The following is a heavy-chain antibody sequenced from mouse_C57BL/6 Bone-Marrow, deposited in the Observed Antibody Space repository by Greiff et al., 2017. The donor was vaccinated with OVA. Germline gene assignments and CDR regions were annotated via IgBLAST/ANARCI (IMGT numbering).Heavy chain of an antibody. Sequence: QVQLQQSGAELVRPGASVKLSCKASGYTFTDYYINWVKQRPGQGLEWIARIYPGSGNTYYNEKFKGKATLTAEKSSSTAYMQLSSLTSEDSAVYFCARWIDSSGFAYWGQGTLVTVSA. J-gene: IGHJ3*01. CDR3: ARWIDSSGFAY. V-gene: IGHV1-76*01. D-gene: IGHD3-2*02. CDR1: GYTFTDYY. CDR2: IYPGSGNT.